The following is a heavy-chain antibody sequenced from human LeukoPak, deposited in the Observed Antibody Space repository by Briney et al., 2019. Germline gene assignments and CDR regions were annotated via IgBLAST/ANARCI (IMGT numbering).Heavy chain of an antibody. CDR3: AKLHLTGYYYLGTDY. CDR1: GFTFSSYG. D-gene: IGHD3-9*01. Sequence: GRSLRLSCAASGFTFSSYGMHGVRQAPGKGLEWVAVIWYDGSNKYYADSVKGRFTISRDNSKNTLYLQVNSLRAEDTAVYYCAKLHLTGYYYLGTDYWGQGTLVTVSS. V-gene: IGHV3-33*06. CDR2: IWYDGSNK. J-gene: IGHJ4*02.